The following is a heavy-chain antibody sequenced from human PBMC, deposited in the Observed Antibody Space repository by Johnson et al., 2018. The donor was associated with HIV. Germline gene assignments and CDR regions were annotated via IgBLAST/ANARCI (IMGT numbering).Heavy chain of an antibody. J-gene: IGHJ3*01. Sequence: QMQLVESGGGVVQPGGSLRLSCAASGFTFSSYGIHWVRQAPGKGLEWVAFIRYDGTNKYYADSVKGRVTISRDNSKNTLYLQMNSLRAEDTALYYCARATYYYDTSGYLTRPRAFDVWGQGTMVTVSS. CDR1: GFTFSSYG. CDR3: ARATYYYDTSGYLTRPRAFDV. V-gene: IGHV3-30*02. CDR2: IRYDGTNK. D-gene: IGHD3-22*01.